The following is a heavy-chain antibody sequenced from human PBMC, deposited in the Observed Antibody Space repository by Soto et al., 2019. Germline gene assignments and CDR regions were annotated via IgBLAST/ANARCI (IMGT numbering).Heavy chain of an antibody. V-gene: IGHV4-59*01. D-gene: IGHD1-26*01. CDR1: GASISSYY. CDR2: MFYSGST. CDR3: ARVGGAPLGAFDI. Sequence: SETLSLTCTGSGASISSYYWSWIRQPPGKGLEWIGYMFYSGSTKYNPSLTSRVTVSVDTSKNQFSLKLSSLTAADTAAYYCARVGGAPLGAFDIWGQGTMVPVSS. J-gene: IGHJ3*02.